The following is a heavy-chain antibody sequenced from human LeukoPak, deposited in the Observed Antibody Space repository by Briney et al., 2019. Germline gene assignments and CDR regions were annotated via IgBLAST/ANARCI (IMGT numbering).Heavy chain of an antibody. CDR3: ARGSSSWYYLDY. D-gene: IGHD6-13*01. J-gene: IGHJ4*02. CDR2: ISGSGDRT. V-gene: IGHV3-23*01. CDR1: GFTFSSYG. Sequence: GGSLRLSCAASGFTFSSYGMSWVRQAPGKGLEWVSVISGSGDRTYYADSVKGRFTISRDNAKNSLYLQMNSLRVEDTAVYYCARGSSSWYYLDYWGQGTLVTVSS.